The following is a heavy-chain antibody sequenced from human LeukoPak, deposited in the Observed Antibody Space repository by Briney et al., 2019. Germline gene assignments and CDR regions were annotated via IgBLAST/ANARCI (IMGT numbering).Heavy chain of an antibody. CDR3: ATGNYYDSRGYYTFGH. Sequence: GGSLRLSCPASGFTFSRYWMHWVRQAPGKGLVWVSRINGDGSTTSYADSVKGGFTISRDNAKNTLYLQMNSLRAEDTAPYYCATGNYYDSRGYYTFGHWGQETLVTVSS. CDR1: GFTFSRYW. J-gene: IGHJ1*01. CDR2: INGDGSTT. V-gene: IGHV3-74*01. D-gene: IGHD3-22*01.